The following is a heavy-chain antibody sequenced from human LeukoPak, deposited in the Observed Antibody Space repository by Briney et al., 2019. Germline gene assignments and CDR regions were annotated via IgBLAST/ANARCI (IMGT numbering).Heavy chain of an antibody. V-gene: IGHV1-18*01. J-gene: IGHJ4*02. CDR2: ISAYNGNT. CDR1: GYTFTSYG. D-gene: IGHD3-22*01. Sequence: ASVKVSCKASGYTFTSYGISWVRQAPGQGLEWMGWISAYNGNTNYAQKLQGRVTMTTDTSTSTAYMELRSLRSDDTAVYYCARELPNWDYYDSSGYENDYWGQGTPVTVSS. CDR3: ARELPNWDYYDSSGYENDY.